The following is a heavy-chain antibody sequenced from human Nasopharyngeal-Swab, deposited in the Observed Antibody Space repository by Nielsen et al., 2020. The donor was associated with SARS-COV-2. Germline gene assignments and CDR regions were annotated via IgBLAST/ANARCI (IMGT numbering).Heavy chain of an antibody. CDR2: INAGNGST. D-gene: IGHD6-6*01. V-gene: IGHV1-3*01. J-gene: IGHJ4*02. Sequence: WVRQAPGQRLEWMGWINAGNGSTKYSQKFQGRVTITRDTSTSTAYMELSSLRSEDTAVYYCARDRYSSSSAFDYWGQGTLVTVSS. CDR3: ARDRYSSSSAFDY.